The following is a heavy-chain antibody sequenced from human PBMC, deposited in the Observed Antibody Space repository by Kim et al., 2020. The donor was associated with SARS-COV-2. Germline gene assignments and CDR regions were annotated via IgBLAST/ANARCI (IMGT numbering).Heavy chain of an antibody. D-gene: IGHD4-4*01. V-gene: IGHV3-23*01. CDR3: AKDLDDYSNYIDY. Sequence: YADSVKGRYTIARDNSKNTLDLQMNSLRAEDTAVYDCAKDLDDYSNYIDYWGQGTLVTVSS. J-gene: IGHJ4*02.